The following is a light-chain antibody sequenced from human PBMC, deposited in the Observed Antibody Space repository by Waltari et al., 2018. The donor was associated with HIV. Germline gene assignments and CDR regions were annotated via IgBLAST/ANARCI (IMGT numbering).Light chain of an antibody. J-gene: IGKJ4*01. CDR1: QTISSD. CDR2: AAS. CDR3: QQSYSTPLP. Sequence: DIQLTKSPPSLSASVGDRVTITCRASQTISSDVSWYHQKQGKAPKPLIYAASSLQSGVPSRFSGRGSGTDFTLNISNLQPEDSATYYCQQSYSTPLPLGGGTKVQIK. V-gene: IGKV1-39*01.